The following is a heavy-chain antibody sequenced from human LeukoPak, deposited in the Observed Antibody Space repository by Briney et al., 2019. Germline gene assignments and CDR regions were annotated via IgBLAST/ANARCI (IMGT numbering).Heavy chain of an antibody. CDR2: ISGSGGST. V-gene: IGHV3-23*01. D-gene: IGHD3-10*01. CDR1: GFTFSSYA. Sequence: GGSLRLSCAASGFTFSSYAMGWVRQAPGKGLEWVSAISGSGGSTYYADSVKGRFTISRDNSKNTLYLQMNSLRAEDTAVYYCAKYFASGTRVFDHWGQGTLVTVSS. CDR3: AKYFASGTRVFDH. J-gene: IGHJ4*02.